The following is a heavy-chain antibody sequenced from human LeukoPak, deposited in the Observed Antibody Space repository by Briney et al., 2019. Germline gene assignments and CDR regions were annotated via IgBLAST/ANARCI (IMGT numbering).Heavy chain of an antibody. CDR1: GYTLTELS. CDR3: ATAPGIAAAGAGGY. V-gene: IGHV1-24*01. CDR2: FDPEDGET. J-gene: IGHJ4*02. D-gene: IGHD6-13*01. Sequence: ASVTVSCMVSGYTLTELSMHWVRQAPGKGREGMGGFDPEDGETIYAQKFQGRVTITEDTSTDTAYMELSSLRSEDTAVYYCATAPGIAAAGAGGYWGQGTLVTVSS.